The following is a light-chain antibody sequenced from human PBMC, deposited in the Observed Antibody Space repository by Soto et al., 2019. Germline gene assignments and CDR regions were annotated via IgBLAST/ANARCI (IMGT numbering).Light chain of an antibody. Sequence: QSVLTQPPSASGSPGQSVTISCTGTSSDVGGYNYVSWYQQHPGKAPKLIIYEVSERPSGVPDRFSGSKSGNTASLTVSGLQAEDEADYYCNSYASSSNVIFGGGTKLTVL. CDR1: SSDVGGYNY. CDR3: NSYASSSNVI. CDR2: EVS. V-gene: IGLV2-8*01. J-gene: IGLJ2*01.